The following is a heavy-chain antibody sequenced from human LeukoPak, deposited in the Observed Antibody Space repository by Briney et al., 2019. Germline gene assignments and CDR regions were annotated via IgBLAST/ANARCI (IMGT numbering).Heavy chain of an antibody. J-gene: IGHJ4*02. V-gene: IGHV1-46*01. CDR2: ISPSGGST. CDR1: GYTFTGYW. Sequence: GASVKVSCKAFGYTFTGYWMHWVRQAPGQGPEWMGVISPSGGSTIYAQKFKGRVTLTRDMSTSTDYLELSSLRSEDTAVYYCARDNRSAWDYWGQGTLVTVSS. CDR3: ARDNRSAWDY.